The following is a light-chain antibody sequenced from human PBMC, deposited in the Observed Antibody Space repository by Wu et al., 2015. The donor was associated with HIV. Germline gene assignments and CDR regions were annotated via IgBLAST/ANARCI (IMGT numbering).Light chain of an antibody. CDR3: QLLNSYPVT. Sequence: DIQMTQSPPTLSASVGDRVTITCRASQNINSWLAWYQQKPGKAPKLLISQASNLESGVPFRFSGRGSGTEFTLTISSLQPEDFAAYYCQLLNSYPVTFGGGTRVEIK. CDR2: QAS. V-gene: IGKV1-5*03. J-gene: IGKJ4*01. CDR1: QNINSW.